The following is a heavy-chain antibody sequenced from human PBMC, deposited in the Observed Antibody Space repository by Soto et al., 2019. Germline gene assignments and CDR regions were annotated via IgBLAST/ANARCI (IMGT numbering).Heavy chain of an antibody. CDR2: ISSSSSTI. V-gene: IGHV3-48*01. Sequence: GGSLRLSCAASGFTFSSYSMNWVRQAPGKGLEWVSYISSSSSTIYYADSVKGRFTISRDNAKNSLYLQMNSLRAEDTAVYYCARDRFNWNYENYYYYMDVWGKGTTVTVSS. J-gene: IGHJ6*03. CDR3: ARDRFNWNYENYYYYMDV. D-gene: IGHD1-7*01. CDR1: GFTFSSYS.